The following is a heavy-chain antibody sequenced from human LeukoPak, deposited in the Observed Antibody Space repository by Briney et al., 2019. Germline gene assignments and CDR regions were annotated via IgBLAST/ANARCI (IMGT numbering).Heavy chain of an antibody. J-gene: IGHJ4*02. CDR3: AREVGGYCSSTSCYPHY. CDR1: GCTFTGYY. Sequence: ASVKVSCKASGCTFTGYYMHWVRQAPGQGLEWMGWINPNSGGTNYAQKFQGRVTMTRDTSISTAYMELSRLRSDDTAVYYCAREVGGYCSSTSCYPHYWGQGTLVTVSS. D-gene: IGHD2-2*01. V-gene: IGHV1-2*02. CDR2: INPNSGGT.